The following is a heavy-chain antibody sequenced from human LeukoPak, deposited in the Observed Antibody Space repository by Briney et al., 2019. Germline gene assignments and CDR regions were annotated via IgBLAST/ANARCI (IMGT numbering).Heavy chain of an antibody. J-gene: IGHJ6*03. CDR1: GFTFSTYE. Sequence: GGSLRLSCAASGFTFSTYEMNWVRQAPGKGLEWVSTIKGIGPTTYYADSLKGRFTISRDNAKNSLFLQMSSLRADDTAIYYCARAGELRYMDVWGKGTAVTVSS. V-gene: IGHV3-48*03. CDR3: ARAGELRYMDV. D-gene: IGHD3-16*01. CDR2: IKGIGPTT.